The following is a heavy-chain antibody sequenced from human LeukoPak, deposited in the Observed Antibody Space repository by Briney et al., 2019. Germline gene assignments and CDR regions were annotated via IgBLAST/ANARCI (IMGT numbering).Heavy chain of an antibody. CDR1: GFTFSNYA. CDR3: AKHMVGVTGGVHYFDS. CDR2: ISDTGGRT. J-gene: IGHJ4*02. Sequence: GSLRLSCAASGFTFSNYAMSWVRQAPGKGLEWVSGISDTGGRTYYADSVKGRFTISRDNSKNTLYLQMNSLRAEDTAVYYCAKHMVGVTGGVHYFDSRGQGTPFTVSS. D-gene: IGHD1-26*01. V-gene: IGHV3-23*01.